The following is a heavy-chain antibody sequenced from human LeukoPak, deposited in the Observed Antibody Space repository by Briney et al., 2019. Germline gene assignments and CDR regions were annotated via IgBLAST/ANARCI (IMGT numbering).Heavy chain of an antibody. J-gene: IGHJ4*02. CDR2: IKQDGYEK. V-gene: IGHV3-7*01. D-gene: IGHD1-26*01. CDR1: GLTFSNYA. Sequence: GGSLRLSCAASGLTFSNYAMLWVRQTPEKGLEWVANIKQDGYEKYYVDSVKGRFTISRDNAKNSLYLQMNSLRADDTAIYYCARDKIVGPTTLDYWGQGTLVTVSS. CDR3: ARDKIVGPTTLDY.